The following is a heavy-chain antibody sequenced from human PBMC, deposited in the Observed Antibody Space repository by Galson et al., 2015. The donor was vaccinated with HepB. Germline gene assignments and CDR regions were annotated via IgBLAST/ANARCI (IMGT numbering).Heavy chain of an antibody. CDR2: ISGSDGST. V-gene: IGHV3-23*01. CDR1: GFTFSSYA. Sequence: SLRLSCAASGFTFSSYAMSWVRQAPGKGLEWVSAISGSDGSTYYADSVKGRFTISRDNSKNTLYLQMNSLRAEDTAVYYCAKDHLGRYGGSTTYYYYYYMDVWGKGTTVTVSS. J-gene: IGHJ6*03. CDR3: AKDHLGRYGGSTTYYYYYYMDV. D-gene: IGHD4-23*01.